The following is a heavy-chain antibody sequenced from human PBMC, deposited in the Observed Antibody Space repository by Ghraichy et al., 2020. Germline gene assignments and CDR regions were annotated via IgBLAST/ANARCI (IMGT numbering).Heavy chain of an antibody. J-gene: IGHJ6*02. CDR3: ARGSDTGSIFGVVPTNYGMDV. CDR1: GGTFSSYA. V-gene: IGHV1-69*13. Sequence: SVKVSCKASGGTFSSYAISWVRQAPGQGLEWMGGIIPIFGTANYAQKFQGRVTITADESTSTAYMELSSLRSEDTAVYYCARGSDTGSIFGVVPTNYGMDVWGQGTTVTVSS. CDR2: IIPIFGTA. D-gene: IGHD3-3*01.